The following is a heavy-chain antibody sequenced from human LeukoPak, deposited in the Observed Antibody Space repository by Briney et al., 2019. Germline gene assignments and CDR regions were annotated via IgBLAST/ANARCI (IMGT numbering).Heavy chain of an antibody. CDR3: ARDRRDANNRFDY. CDR2: ITSSGATI. V-gene: IGHV3-11*01. CDR1: GFTFSDYY. D-gene: IGHD5-24*01. J-gene: IGHJ4*02. Sequence: GGSLRLSCAASGFTFSDYYMSWIRQAPGKGLEWVSSITSSGATIFYADSVKGRFTVSRDNAKNSLSLRMSSLGAEDAAVYYCARDRRDANNRFDYWGQGTLVTVSS.